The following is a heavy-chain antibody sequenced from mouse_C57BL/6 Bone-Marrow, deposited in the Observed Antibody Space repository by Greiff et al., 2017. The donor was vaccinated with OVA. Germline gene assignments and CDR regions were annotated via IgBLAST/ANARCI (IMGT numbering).Heavy chain of an antibody. Sequence: QVQLQQSGPELVKPGASVKISCKASGYAFSSSWMNWVKQRPGKGLEWIGRIYPGDGDTNYNGKFKGKATLTADKSSSTAYMQLSSLTSEDSAVYFCARGAGTHFDYWGQGTTLTVSS. CDR2: IYPGDGDT. D-gene: IGHD4-1*01. V-gene: IGHV1-82*01. CDR1: GYAFSSSW. CDR3: ARGAGTHFDY. J-gene: IGHJ2*01.